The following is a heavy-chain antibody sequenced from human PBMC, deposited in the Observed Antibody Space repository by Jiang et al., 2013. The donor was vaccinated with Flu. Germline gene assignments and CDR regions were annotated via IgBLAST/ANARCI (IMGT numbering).Heavy chain of an antibody. J-gene: IGHJ4*02. V-gene: IGHV4-34*01. CDR3: ARVAITMLGNHFDY. Sequence: KPSETLSLTCAVSGGSFTDYYWSWTPPAPREGPEWIGEIDHSGSTNYSPSLKSRVTLSVDTSKNQFSLNLSSVTAADTAVYFCARVAITMLGNHFDYWGQGTLVTVSS. D-gene: IGHD3-10*01. CDR2: IDHSGST. CDR1: GGSFTDYY.